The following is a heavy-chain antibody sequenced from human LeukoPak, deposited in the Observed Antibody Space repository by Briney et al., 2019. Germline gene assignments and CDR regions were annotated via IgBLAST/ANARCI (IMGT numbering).Heavy chain of an antibody. V-gene: IGHV3-7*01. Sequence: PGGSLRLSCATSGFTFSRYWMSWVRQAPGKGLEWVANIKLDGSEKYYVDSVKGRFTISRDNAKNSLYLQMSSLRAEDTAVYYCARGGPEASWDAFGFWGQGTMVTVSS. CDR1: GFTFSRYW. J-gene: IGHJ3*01. CDR3: ARGGPEASWDAFGF. D-gene: IGHD2-15*01. CDR2: IKLDGSEK.